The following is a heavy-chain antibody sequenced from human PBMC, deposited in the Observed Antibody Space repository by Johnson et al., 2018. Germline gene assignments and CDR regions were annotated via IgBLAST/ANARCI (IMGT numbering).Heavy chain of an antibody. V-gene: IGHV3-30*18. CDR3: ANTHVEMATIGGAFDI. Sequence: QVQLVQSGGGVVQXGRSXRLXCAASGFTFSSYGMHWVRQGPGKGLEWVALSSYDGGNKYYADSVKGRFTIPRDNSKSTLSLQMNSLRAEDSGMYYCANTHVEMATIGGAFDIWGQGTMVTVSS. D-gene: IGHD5-24*01. CDR2: SSYDGGNK. CDR1: GFTFSSYG. J-gene: IGHJ3*02.